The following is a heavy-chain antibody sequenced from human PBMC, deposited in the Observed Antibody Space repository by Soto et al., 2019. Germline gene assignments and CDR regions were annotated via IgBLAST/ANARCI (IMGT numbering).Heavy chain of an antibody. Sequence: QVQLVQSGAEVKKPGASVKVSCKASGYTFTSYYMHWVRQAARQGLEWKGIINPSGGSTSYAQKFQGRVTMTRDTSTSTVYIELSSLRSEDTAEYYCAGRGGVGKYYYDSSGYYRPWGYYYGMDVWGQGTTVTVSS. D-gene: IGHD3-22*01. CDR3: AGRGGVGKYYYDSSGYYRPWGYYYGMDV. CDR2: INPSGGST. CDR1: GYTFTSYY. V-gene: IGHV1-46*01. J-gene: IGHJ6*02.